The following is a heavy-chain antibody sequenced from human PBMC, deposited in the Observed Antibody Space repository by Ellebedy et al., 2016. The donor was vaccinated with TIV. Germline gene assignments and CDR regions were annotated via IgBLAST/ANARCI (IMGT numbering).Heavy chain of an antibody. D-gene: IGHD4-17*01. Sequence: GGSLRLSCAASGFSFSSYWMTWVRQAPGKGLEWVANIRQDGSEKYYVDSVKGRFTVSRDNAKNSLYLQMTSLRADDTGVYYCATDGSYGDYRTPRHAFVIWGQGTRVTVSS. J-gene: IGHJ3*02. CDR2: IRQDGSEK. CDR3: ATDGSYGDYRTPRHAFVI. V-gene: IGHV3-7*01. CDR1: GFSFSSYW.